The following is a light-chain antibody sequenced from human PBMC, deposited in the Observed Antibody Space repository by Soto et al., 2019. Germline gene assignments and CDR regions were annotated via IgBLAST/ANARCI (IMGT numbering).Light chain of an antibody. CDR3: SSYTDSTTLV. Sequence: QSVLTQPAFVSGSPGQSITISCTGTSSDIGGYNFVSWYQQHPGKVPKLMIYDVTNRPSGVSNRFSGSKSGNTASLTISGLQAEDEADYYCSSYTDSTTLVFGAGTKVTVL. J-gene: IGLJ1*01. CDR2: DVT. CDR1: SSDIGGYNF. V-gene: IGLV2-14*01.